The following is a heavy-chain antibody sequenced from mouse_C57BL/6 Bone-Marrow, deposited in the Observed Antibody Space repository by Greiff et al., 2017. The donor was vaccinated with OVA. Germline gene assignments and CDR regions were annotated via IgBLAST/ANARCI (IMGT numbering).Heavy chain of an antibody. CDR1: GYTFTDYN. V-gene: IGHV1-22*01. CDR3: ASSITTVIDY. Sequence: VQLQQSGPELVKPGASVKMSCKASGYTFTDYNMHWVKQSHGKSLEWIGYINPNNGGTSYNQKFKGKATLTVNKSSSPAYMELRSLTSEDSAVYYCASSITTVIDYWGQGTTLTVSS. CDR2: INPNNGGT. J-gene: IGHJ2*01. D-gene: IGHD1-1*01.